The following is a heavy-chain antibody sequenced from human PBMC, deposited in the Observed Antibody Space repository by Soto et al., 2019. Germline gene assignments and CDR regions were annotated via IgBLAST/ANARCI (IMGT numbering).Heavy chain of an antibody. Sequence: QVQLVQSGAEVQKPGASVKVSCKASGYTFSSFDVNWVRQATGQGLEWMGWMNPRSGDTAYAQKFQGRVTMTRDTSIGTAYMELRSLRSEDTAVYYCARSLSNKVGPDYWGQGSLVTVSS. CDR2: MNPRSGDT. V-gene: IGHV1-8*02. J-gene: IGHJ4*02. CDR3: ARSLSNKVGPDY. CDR1: GYTFSSFD. D-gene: IGHD4-4*01.